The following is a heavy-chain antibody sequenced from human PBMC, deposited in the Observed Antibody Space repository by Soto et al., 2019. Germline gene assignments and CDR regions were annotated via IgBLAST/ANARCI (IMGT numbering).Heavy chain of an antibody. CDR2: INAGNGNT. CDR3: ARERVDIFVSWFDP. CDR1: GYTFTSYA. J-gene: IGHJ5*02. V-gene: IGHV1-3*01. D-gene: IGHD5-12*01. Sequence: QVQLVQSGAEVKKPGASVKVSCKASGYTFTSYAMHWVRQAPGQRLEWMGWINAGNGNTKYSQKFQGRVTITRDTSASTAYMELSSLRSEDTAVYYCARERVDIFVSWFDPWGQGTLVTVSS.